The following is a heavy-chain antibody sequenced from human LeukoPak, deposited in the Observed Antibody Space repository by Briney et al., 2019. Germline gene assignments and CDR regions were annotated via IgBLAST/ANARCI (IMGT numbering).Heavy chain of an antibody. D-gene: IGHD3-22*01. J-gene: IGHJ4*02. CDR3: ARANSSGYRYYFDY. CDR2: IYTSGST. V-gene: IGHV4-4*07. Sequence: SETLSLTCTVSGGSISSYYWSWIRQPAGKGLEGIGRIYTSGSTNYNPSLKSRVTMSVDTSKNQFSLKLSSVTAADTAVYYCARANSSGYRYYFDYWGQGTLVTVSS. CDR1: GGSISSYY.